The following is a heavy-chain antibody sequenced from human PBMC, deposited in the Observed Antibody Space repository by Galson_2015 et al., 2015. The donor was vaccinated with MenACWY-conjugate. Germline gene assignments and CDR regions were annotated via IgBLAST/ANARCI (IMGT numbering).Heavy chain of an antibody. Sequence: PALVKPTQTLTLTCTFSGFSLSTSGVGVGWIRQPPGKALEWLAVIYWDDDKRYSPSLKSRLTIAKDTSKNQVVLTMTNMDPVDTATYYCAHRRDGYNSGWNEADFDYWGQGTLVTVSS. J-gene: IGHJ4*02. CDR1: GFSLSTSGVG. V-gene: IGHV2-5*02. D-gene: IGHD6-19*01. CDR2: IYWDDDK. CDR3: AHRRDGYNSGWNEADFDY.